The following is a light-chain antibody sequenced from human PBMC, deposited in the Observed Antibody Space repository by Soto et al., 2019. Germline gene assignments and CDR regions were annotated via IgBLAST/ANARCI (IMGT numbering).Light chain of an antibody. CDR3: QQYASAPLT. J-gene: IGKJ4*01. Sequence: EIVLTQSPGTLSLSPGERATLSCRASQTVSKNYLAWFQQNSGQAPWLLISGAFNRATGIPDRFSGSGTGTDFTLIISRLEPEDFTMYYCQQYASAPLTFGGGTKLDIK. CDR1: QTVSKNY. CDR2: GAF. V-gene: IGKV3-20*01.